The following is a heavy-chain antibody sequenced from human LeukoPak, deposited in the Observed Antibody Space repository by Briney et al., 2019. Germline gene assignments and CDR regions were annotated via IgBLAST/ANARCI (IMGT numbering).Heavy chain of an antibody. D-gene: IGHD3-10*01. V-gene: IGHV4-59*01. CDR1: GGSISSYY. CDR3: ARGRGSGSYHFDY. CDR2: IYYSGST. J-gene: IGHJ4*02. Sequence: SETLSLTCTVSGGSISSYYWSWIRQPPGKGLEWIGYIYYSGSTNYNPSLKSRVTISVDTSKNQFSLKLSSVTAADTAVYYCARGRGSGSYHFDYWSQGTLVTVSS.